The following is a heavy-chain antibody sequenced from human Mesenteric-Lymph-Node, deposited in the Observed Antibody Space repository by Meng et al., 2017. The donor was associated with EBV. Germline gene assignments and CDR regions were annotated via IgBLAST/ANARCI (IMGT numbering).Heavy chain of an antibody. CDR2: IIPIFGTA. CDR1: GGTFSSYA. D-gene: IGHD2-2*01. V-gene: IGHV1-69*12. J-gene: IGHJ5*01. Sequence: VQLVPSGAGGKKPGSSVKVSCKASGGTFSSYAISWVRQAPGQGLEWMGGIIPIFGTANYAQKFRDRVTVTADESTTTAYMELTSLRFDDTAVYYCANHSTRWHVLDSWGQGTLVTVSS. CDR3: ANHSTRWHVLDS.